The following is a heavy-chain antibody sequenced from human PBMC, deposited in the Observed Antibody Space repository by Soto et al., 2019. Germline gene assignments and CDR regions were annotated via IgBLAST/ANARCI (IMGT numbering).Heavy chain of an antibody. Sequence: ASVKVSCKASGGTFSSYAISWVRQAPGQGLEWMGWISAYNGNTNYAQKLQGRVTMTTDTSTSTAYMELRSPRSDDTAVYYCARGDVVVIPLPYGMDVWGQGTTVTVSS. CDR3: ARGDVVVIPLPYGMDV. J-gene: IGHJ6*02. CDR2: ISAYNGNT. CDR1: GGTFSSYA. D-gene: IGHD3-22*01. V-gene: IGHV1-18*01.